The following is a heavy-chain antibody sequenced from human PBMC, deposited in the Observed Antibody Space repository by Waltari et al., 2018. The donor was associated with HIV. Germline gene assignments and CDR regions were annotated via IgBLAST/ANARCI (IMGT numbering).Heavy chain of an antibody. CDR2: IIPIFGPS. V-gene: IGHV1-69*01. Sequence: QVQLMQSGAEVKRPGSSVTVSCKASRGTFTTNGIAWVRQAPGQGLVWMGGIIPIFGPSNYAPQFDGRLTLSADESTTTAYMDRTDLTYDDTAVYFCAWTRVKTPQGDSWFDPWGRGTLVTV. CDR3: AWTRVKTPQGDSWFDP. J-gene: IGHJ5*02. CDR1: RGTFTTNG. D-gene: IGHD3-3*01.